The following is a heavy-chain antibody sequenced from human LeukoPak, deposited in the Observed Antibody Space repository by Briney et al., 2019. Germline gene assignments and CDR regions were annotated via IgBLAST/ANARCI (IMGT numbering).Heavy chain of an antibody. CDR1: GFTFSSYW. CDR3: ATAGYCTSTSCPKGNWFDP. Sequence: GGSLRLSCAASGFTFSSYWMSWVRQAPGKGLEWVASIKYDGSEKYSVDSVKGRFTISRDNAKNSLYLQMNNLRAEDTAVYYCATAGYCTSTSCPKGNWFDPWGQGTLVTVSS. D-gene: IGHD2-2*01. J-gene: IGHJ5*02. CDR2: IKYDGSEK. V-gene: IGHV3-7*01.